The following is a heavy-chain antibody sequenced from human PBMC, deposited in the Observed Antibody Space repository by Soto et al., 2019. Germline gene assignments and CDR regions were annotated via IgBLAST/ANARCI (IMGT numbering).Heavy chain of an antibody. J-gene: IGHJ4*02. CDR2: ISPAGSST. CDR3: AIRNPGYGNAGP. Sequence: PGGSLRLSCAASGFTVSNYWTHWVRQAPGKGLVWVSRISPAGSSTYYADSVRGRFTISKDTAKNTVYPQINTLGAEDAAAFYWAIRNPGYGNAGPWGKGTLVNVSS. CDR1: GFTVSNYW. D-gene: IGHD5-12*01. V-gene: IGHV3-74*01.